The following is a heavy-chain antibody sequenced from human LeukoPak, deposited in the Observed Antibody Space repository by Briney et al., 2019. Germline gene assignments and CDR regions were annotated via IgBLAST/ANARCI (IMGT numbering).Heavy chain of an antibody. V-gene: IGHV4-34*01. D-gene: IGHD2-15*01. J-gene: IGHJ4*02. CDR2: INHSGST. CDR3: ATVSGGSRKSVDY. Sequence: SETLSLTCAVYGGSFSGYYWSWIRQPPGKGLEWIGEINHSGSTNYNPSLKSRVTISVGTSKNQFSLKLSSVTAADTAVHYCATVSGGSRKSVDYWGQGTLVTVSS. CDR1: GGSFSGYY.